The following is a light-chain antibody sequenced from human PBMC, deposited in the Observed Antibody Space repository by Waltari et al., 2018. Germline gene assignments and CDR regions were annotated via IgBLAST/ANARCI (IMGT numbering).Light chain of an antibody. CDR2: GAS. CDR1: QTVTSN. J-gene: IGKJ4*01. CDR3: QQYNNWSLT. V-gene: IGKV3-15*01. Sequence: EIVMTQSPATLSVSPGERATLSCRASQTVTSNLAWYQQRPGQAPRLLIYGASTRATGIPARFSGSGSGTDFTLTISSLQSEDFAVYYCQQYNNWSLTFGGGTKVETK.